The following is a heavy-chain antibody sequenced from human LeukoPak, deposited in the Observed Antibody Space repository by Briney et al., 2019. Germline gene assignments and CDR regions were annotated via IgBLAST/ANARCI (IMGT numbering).Heavy chain of an antibody. CDR3: AKGYYDSSDQSRPPRVLPVDI. J-gene: IGHJ3*02. V-gene: IGHV3-30*18. D-gene: IGHD3-22*01. CDR2: ISYDGSNK. CDR1: GFTFSSYG. Sequence: GGSLRLSCAASGFTFSSYGMHWVRQAPGKGVEWVAVISYDGSNKYYADSVKGRFTISRDNSKNTLYLQMNSLRAEDTAVYYCAKGYYDSSDQSRPPRVLPVDIWGQGTMVTVSS.